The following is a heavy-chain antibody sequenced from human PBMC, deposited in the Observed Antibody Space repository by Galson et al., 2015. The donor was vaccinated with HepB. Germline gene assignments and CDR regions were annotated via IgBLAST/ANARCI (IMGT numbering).Heavy chain of an antibody. CDR1: GFTFSSYA. CDR3: ARGGIIMVRGVTKGDYFDP. Sequence: SLRLSCAEHGFTFSSYALYWVRQAPGKGLESVAYIWYDGSNKSHGASLQGRFTISRDNSKNTLFLQMDSLRAEDTAVYYCARGGIIMVRGVTKGDYFDPWGQGTLVTVSS. D-gene: IGHD3-10*01. CDR2: IWYDGSNK. V-gene: IGHV3-33*07. J-gene: IGHJ5*02.